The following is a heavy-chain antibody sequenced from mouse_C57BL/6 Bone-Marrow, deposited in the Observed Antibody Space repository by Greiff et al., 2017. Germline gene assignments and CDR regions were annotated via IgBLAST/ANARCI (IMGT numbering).Heavy chain of an antibody. J-gene: IGHJ2*01. Sequence: EVKLVEPGGGLVKPGGSLKLSCAASGSTFSSYAMSWVRQTPEKRLEWVATISDGGSYTYYTDNVKGRFTLSRDNAKNYRYLQMMHLKSEYTAMSYCSRYNYGNSHCDYWGQGTTLTVSS. D-gene: IGHD1-1*01. CDR3: SRYNYGNSHCDY. CDR1: GSTFSSYA. CDR2: ISDGGSYT. V-gene: IGHV5-4*03.